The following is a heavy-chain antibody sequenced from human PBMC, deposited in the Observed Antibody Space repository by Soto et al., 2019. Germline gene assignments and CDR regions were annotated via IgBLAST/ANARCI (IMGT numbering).Heavy chain of an antibody. Sequence: QVQLVQSGAEVKKPGSSVTVSCKASGGTFSSYTISWVRQAPGQGLEWMGGSIPIFGTANYAQKFQGRVTITADEYTSTAYMELSSLRSEDTAVYYCARGNHRWLQLWYFDLWGRGTLVTVSS. CDR1: GGTFSSYT. D-gene: IGHD5-12*01. V-gene: IGHV1-69*12. CDR3: ARGNHRWLQLWYFDL. CDR2: SIPIFGTA. J-gene: IGHJ2*01.